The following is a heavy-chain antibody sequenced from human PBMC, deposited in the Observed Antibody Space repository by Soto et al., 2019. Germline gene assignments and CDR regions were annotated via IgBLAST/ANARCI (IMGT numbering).Heavy chain of an antibody. CDR2: IYYSGST. J-gene: IGHJ4*02. D-gene: IGHD4-17*01. V-gene: IGHV4-31*03. Sequence: QVQLQESGPGLVKPSQTLSLTCTVSGGSISNGSYYWSWIRQHPGKGLEWIGYIYYSGSTYYNPSLKRRVTISVDASKNQFSLKLTSVTAADTAVYYCARHYGDYAPFAYWGQGTLVTVSS. CDR3: ARHYGDYAPFAY. CDR1: GGSISNGSYY.